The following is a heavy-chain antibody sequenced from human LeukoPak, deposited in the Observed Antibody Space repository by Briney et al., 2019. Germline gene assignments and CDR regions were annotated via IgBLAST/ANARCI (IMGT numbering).Heavy chain of an antibody. CDR1: GGTFSSYA. Sequence: ASVKVSCKASGGTFSSYAINWVRQAPGQGLEWMGGIIPIFGTPKYAQRFQGRLTITAVESMTTTYMELSSLRADDTAVYYCARGWLAASTALTPYNYWGQGTLVTVSS. CDR2: IIPIFGTP. J-gene: IGHJ4*02. V-gene: IGHV1-69*13. CDR3: ARGWLAASTALTPYNY. D-gene: IGHD4-23*01.